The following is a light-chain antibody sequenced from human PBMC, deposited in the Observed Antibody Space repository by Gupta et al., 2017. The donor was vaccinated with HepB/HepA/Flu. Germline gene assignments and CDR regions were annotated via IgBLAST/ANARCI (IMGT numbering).Light chain of an antibody. CDR2: WAS. CDR1: QSVLYSSNNKNY. Sequence: DIVMTQSPDSLAVSLGERATINCKSSQSVLYSSNNKNYLAWYQQKPGQPPKLLIYWASTRESGVPDRFSGSGSGTDFTLTICSLQAEDVAVYYCQQDDSTPQTFGQGTKVEIK. V-gene: IGKV4-1*01. J-gene: IGKJ1*01. CDR3: QQDDSTPQT.